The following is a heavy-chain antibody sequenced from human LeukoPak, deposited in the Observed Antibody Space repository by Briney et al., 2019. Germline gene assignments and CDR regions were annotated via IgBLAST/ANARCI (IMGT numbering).Heavy chain of an antibody. Sequence: PGRSLRLSCAASGLTFSSYGMHWVRQAPGKGLEWVAVIWYDGSNKYYADSVKGRFTISRDNSKNMLYLQMNSLRAEDTAVYYCARDKIAAAGTDYYYGMDVWGQGTTVTVSS. CDR2: IWYDGSNK. D-gene: IGHD6-13*01. V-gene: IGHV3-33*01. J-gene: IGHJ6*02. CDR3: ARDKIAAAGTDYYYGMDV. CDR1: GLTFSSYG.